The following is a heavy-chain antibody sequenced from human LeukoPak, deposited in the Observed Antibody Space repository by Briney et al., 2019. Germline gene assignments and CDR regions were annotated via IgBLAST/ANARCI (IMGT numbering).Heavy chain of an antibody. V-gene: IGHV4-34*01. J-gene: IGHJ4*02. CDR1: GGSFSGYY. CDR2: INHSGST. CDR3: AKLRLRGYRYGNFDY. D-gene: IGHD5-18*01. Sequence: PSETLSLTCAVYGGSFSGYYWSWIRQPPGKGLEWIGEINHSGSTNYNPSLKSRVTISVDTSKNQFSLKLSSVTAADTAVYYCAKLRLRGYRYGNFDYWGQGTLVTVSS.